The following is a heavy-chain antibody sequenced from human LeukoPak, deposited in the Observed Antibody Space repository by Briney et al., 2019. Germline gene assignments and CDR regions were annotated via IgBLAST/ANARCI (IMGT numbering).Heavy chain of an antibody. CDR1: GFTFSSYS. CDR3: AREVAYGSGSWYFDY. CDR2: ISSSSSYI. D-gene: IGHD3-10*01. Sequence: KTGGSLRLSCAASGFTFSSYSMNWVRQAPGKGLEWVSSISSSSSYIYYADSVKGRFTISRDNAKNTLYLQMNSLRAEDTAVYYCAREVAYGSGSWYFDYWGQGTLVTVSS. J-gene: IGHJ4*02. V-gene: IGHV3-21*01.